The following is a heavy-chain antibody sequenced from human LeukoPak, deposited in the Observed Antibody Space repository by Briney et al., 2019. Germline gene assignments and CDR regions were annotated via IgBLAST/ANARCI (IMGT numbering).Heavy chain of an antibody. J-gene: IGHJ2*01. CDR3: ARDCSSTSCYYPDWYFDL. D-gene: IGHD2-2*01. CDR2: IYYSGST. V-gene: IGHV4-59*01. Sequence: SSETLSLTCTVSGGSISSYYWSWIRQPPGKGLEWIGYIYYSGSTNYNPSLKSRVTISVDTSKNQFSLKLSSVTAADTAVYYCARDCSSTSCYYPDWYFDLWGRGTLVTVSS. CDR1: GGSISSYY.